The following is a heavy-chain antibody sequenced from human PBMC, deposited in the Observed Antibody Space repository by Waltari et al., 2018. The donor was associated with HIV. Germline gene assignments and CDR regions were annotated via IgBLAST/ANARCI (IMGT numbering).Heavy chain of an antibody. Sequence: EALLVESGGGVVKPGGSLRLSCEASKFWFSRYWMVWVRRASGNRRGWVANINQVCTKKNYAESGKGRFSVSRDKCKYSVLLEMNRLRVQDTAVYFCARGDQWGIVLDSYYGLYFWGRGTTVIVSS. D-gene: IGHD1-26*01. CDR3: ARGDQWGIVLDSYYGLYF. CDR2: INQVCTKK. CDR1: KFWFSRYW. J-gene: IGHJ6*02. V-gene: IGHV3-7*01.